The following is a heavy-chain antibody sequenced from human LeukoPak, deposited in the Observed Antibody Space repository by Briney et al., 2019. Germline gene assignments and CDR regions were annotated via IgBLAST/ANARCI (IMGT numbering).Heavy chain of an antibody. J-gene: IGHJ4*02. Sequence: SETLSLTCAVYGGSFSGYYWSWIRQPPGKGLEWIGEINHSGSTNYNPSLKSRVTISVDTSKNQFSLKLGSVTAADTVVYYCARDLGPKYYFDYWGQGTLVTVSS. D-gene: IGHD7-27*01. CDR2: INHSGST. V-gene: IGHV4-34*01. CDR3: ARDLGPKYYFDY. CDR1: GGSFSGYY.